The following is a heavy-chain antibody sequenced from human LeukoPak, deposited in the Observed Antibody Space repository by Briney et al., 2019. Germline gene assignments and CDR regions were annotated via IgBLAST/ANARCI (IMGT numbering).Heavy chain of an antibody. CDR3: ATSPGIAAPSGYYFDH. CDR1: GYTFTSYA. Sequence: ASVKVSCKASGYTFTSYAMNWVRQAPGQGLEWMGWINTNTGNPTYAQGFTGRFVFSLDTSVSTAYLRISSLKAEDTAVYYCATSPGIAAPSGYYFDHWGQGTLVTVSS. D-gene: IGHD6-13*01. J-gene: IGHJ4*02. CDR2: INTNTGNP. V-gene: IGHV7-4-1*02.